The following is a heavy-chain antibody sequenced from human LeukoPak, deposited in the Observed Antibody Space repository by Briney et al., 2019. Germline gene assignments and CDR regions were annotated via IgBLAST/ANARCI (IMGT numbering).Heavy chain of an antibody. CDR2: FDPEDGET. J-gene: IGHJ4*02. V-gene: IGHV1-24*01. CDR3: ARPADYSNFLPDY. Sequence: GASVKVSCKVSGYTLTELSMHWVRQAPGKGLEWMGGFDPEDGETIYAQKFQGRVSMTRDTSTTTVYMELSSLRSEDTAVYYCARPADYSNFLPDYWGQGTLVTVSS. CDR1: GYTLTELS. D-gene: IGHD4-11*01.